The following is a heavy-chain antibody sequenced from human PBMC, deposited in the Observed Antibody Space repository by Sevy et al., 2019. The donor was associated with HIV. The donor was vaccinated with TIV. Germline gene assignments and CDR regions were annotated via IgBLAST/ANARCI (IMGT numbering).Heavy chain of an antibody. J-gene: IGHJ6*03. CDR3: VRDRPGPIHYMDF. CDR1: GFIFSTDW. CDR2: IDTDGSDT. V-gene: IGHV3-74*01. Sequence: GGSLRLSCVASGFIFSTDWMHWVRQAPGKGLVWVSRIDTDGSDTSYADSVKGRFTISRDNAKNTLSLQMNSLRAEDTAVYYCVRDRPGPIHYMDFWGKGTTVTVSS.